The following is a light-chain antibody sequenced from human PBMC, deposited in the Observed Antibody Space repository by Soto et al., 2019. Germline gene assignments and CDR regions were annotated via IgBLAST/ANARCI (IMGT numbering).Light chain of an antibody. CDR2: DVT. V-gene: IGLV2-14*01. CDR1: SNDIGAYPY. J-gene: IGLJ2*01. CDR3: SSFTTALTVI. Sequence: QSALTQPASVSASPGQSITSSCAGTSNDIGAYPYVSWYQHRPGKAPRLIIYDVTDRPSGVSTRFSGSKSDNSASLAISGLQTYDEADYYCSSFTTALTVIFGGGTPLTVL.